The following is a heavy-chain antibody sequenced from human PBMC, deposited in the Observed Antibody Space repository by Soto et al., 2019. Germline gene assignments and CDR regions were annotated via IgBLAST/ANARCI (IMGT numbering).Heavy chain of an antibody. CDR2: ISAYNGNT. J-gene: IGHJ6*02. D-gene: IGHD3-3*01. V-gene: IGHV1-18*01. CDR1: GYTFTSYG. CDR3: ARALLRFLEWPTGGMDV. Sequence: QVQLVQSGAEVKKPGASVKVSCKASGYTFTSYGISWVRQAPGQGLEWMGWISAYNGNTNYAQKLQGRVTMTTDTSTSTAYMELRSLRSDDTAVYYCARALLRFLEWPTGGMDVWGHGTTVTVSS.